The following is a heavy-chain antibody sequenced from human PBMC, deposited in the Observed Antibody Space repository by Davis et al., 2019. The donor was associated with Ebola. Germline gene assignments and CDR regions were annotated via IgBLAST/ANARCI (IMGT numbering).Heavy chain of an antibody. Sequence: MPSETLSLTCAVYGGSFSGYYWSWIRQPPGKGLEWIGEINHSGSTNYNPSLKSRVTISVDTSKNQFSLKLSSVTAADTAVYYCARVLERQPYYYYGMDVWGQGTTVTVSS. V-gene: IGHV4-34*01. J-gene: IGHJ6*02. CDR3: ARVLERQPYYYYGMDV. D-gene: IGHD1-1*01. CDR1: GGSFSGYY. CDR2: INHSGST.